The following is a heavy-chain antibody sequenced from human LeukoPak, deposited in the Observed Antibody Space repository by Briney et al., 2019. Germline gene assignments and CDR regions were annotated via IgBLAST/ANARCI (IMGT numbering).Heavy chain of an antibody. CDR2: IYSGGST. CDR3: AKDRLQYPRPFDY. CDR1: GFTVSSNY. Sequence: PGGSLRLSCAASGFTVSSNYMSWVRQAPGKGLEWVSVIYSGGSTYYADSVKGRFTISRDNSKNTLYLQMNSLRAEDTAVYYCAKDRLQYPRPFDYWGQGTLVTVSS. D-gene: IGHD4-11*01. V-gene: IGHV3-66*01. J-gene: IGHJ4*02.